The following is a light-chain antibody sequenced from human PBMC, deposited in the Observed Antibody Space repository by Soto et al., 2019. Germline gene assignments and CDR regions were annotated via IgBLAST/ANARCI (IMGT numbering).Light chain of an antibody. CDR1: SSDVGSYNL. Sequence: VLTQPASVSGSPGQSIPISCTGTSSDVGSYNLVSWYQQHPGKAPKVMIYEVSKRPSGVSNRFSGSKSGNAASLTISGLQAEDEADYYCCSYAGSYVFGTGTKVTVL. CDR3: CSYAGSYV. CDR2: EVS. J-gene: IGLJ1*01. V-gene: IGLV2-23*02.